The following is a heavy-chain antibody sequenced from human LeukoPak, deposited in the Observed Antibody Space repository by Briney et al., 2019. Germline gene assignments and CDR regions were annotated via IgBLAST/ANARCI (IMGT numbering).Heavy chain of an antibody. CDR2: INHSGST. D-gene: IGHD2-2*01. V-gene: IGHV4-34*01. CDR1: GGSFSGYY. CDR3: ARGRRVPAYYYMDV. J-gene: IGHJ6*03. Sequence: KPSETLSLTCAVYGGSFSGYYWSWIRQPPGKGLEWIGEINHSGSTNYNPSLKSRVTISVDTSKNQFSLKLSSVTAADTAVYYCARGRRVPAYYYMDVWGKGTTVTVSS.